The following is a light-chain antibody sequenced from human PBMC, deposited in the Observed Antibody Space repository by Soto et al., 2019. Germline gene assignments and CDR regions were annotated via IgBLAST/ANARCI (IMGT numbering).Light chain of an antibody. Sequence: DIQLTQSPSSLSASVGDTVTITCQASQDISNHLNWYQQKPGKAPNLLIYDAFDLEPGVPSRFSGGGSGTFFSYSINSLQPEGIATYYCQKHDGGHLFGPGTKVEI. J-gene: IGKJ3*01. V-gene: IGKV1-33*01. CDR3: QKHDGGHL. CDR1: QDISNH. CDR2: DAF.